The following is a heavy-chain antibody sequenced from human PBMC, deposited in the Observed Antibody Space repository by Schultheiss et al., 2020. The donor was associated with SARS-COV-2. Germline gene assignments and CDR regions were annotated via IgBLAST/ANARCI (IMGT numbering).Heavy chain of an antibody. J-gene: IGHJ6*03. D-gene: IGHD2-2*01. CDR1: GGSISSYY. V-gene: IGHV4-59*08. CDR2: IYYSGST. Sequence: SETLSLTCTVSGGSISSYYWSWIRQPPGKGLEWIGSIYYSGSTNYNPSLKSRVTISVDTSKNQFSLKLSSVTAADTAVYYCARGPARGAYYYYYYMDVWGKGTTVTVSS. CDR3: ARGPARGAYYYYYYMDV.